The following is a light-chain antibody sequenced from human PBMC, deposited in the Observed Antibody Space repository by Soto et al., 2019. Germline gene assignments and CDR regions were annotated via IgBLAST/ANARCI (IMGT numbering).Light chain of an antibody. CDR3: HQYDNSPLT. J-gene: IGKJ4*01. CDR1: PSVTNY. Sequence: EIVLTQSPATLSLSPGERATLSCTASPSVTNYLAWYQQKPGQAPRLLIFDTSIRATGIPARFSGSGSGTDFTLTISRLEPEDFALYYCHQYDNSPLTFGGGTKVDIK. CDR2: DTS. V-gene: IGKV3-11*01.